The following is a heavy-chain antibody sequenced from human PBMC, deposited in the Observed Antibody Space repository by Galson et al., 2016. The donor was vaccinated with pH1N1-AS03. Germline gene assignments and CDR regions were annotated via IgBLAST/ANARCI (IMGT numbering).Heavy chain of an antibody. CDR3: ARVSGEDGRGGYKGASAMDA. V-gene: IGHV1-69*02. J-gene: IGHJ6*02. CDR2: INPMAGLA. CDR1: GGTLSSYT. D-gene: IGHD5-24*01. Sequence: SVKVSCKASGGTLSSYTINWVRLAPGQGLEWMGRINPMAGLADYAQQLQDRVTITADKSTSTVYMELGSLRSEDTAVYYGARVSGEDGRGGYKGASAMDAWGQGTTVTVSS.